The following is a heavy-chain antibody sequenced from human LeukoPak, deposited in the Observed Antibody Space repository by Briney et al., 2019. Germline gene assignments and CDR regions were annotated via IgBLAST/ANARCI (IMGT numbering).Heavy chain of an antibody. CDR3: ATAGAFYFEN. J-gene: IGHJ4*02. V-gene: IGHV3-74*01. CDR2: INGDGTTI. CDR1: GFTFSSSW. D-gene: IGHD1-1*01. Sequence: GGSLRLSCAASGFTFSSSWVHWVRQAPGQGLVWVSRINGDGTTINYADSVKGRFTISRDNAKNTLYLQMNSLRPEDTAVYYCATAGAFYFENWGQGTLVTVSS.